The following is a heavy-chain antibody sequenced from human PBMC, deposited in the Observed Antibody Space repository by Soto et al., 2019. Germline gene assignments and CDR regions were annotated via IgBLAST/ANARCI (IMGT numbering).Heavy chain of an antibody. D-gene: IGHD4-4*01. V-gene: IGHV3-13*01. CDR1: GFTFSSYD. CDR3: ARENNDYSHMDV. CDR2: IGTAGDT. Sequence: PGGSLRLSCAASGFTFSSYDMHWVRQATGKGLEWVSAIGTAGDTYYPGSVKGRFTISRENAKNSLYLQMNSLRAGDTAVYYCARENNDYSHMDVWGKGTTDTVSS. J-gene: IGHJ6*03.